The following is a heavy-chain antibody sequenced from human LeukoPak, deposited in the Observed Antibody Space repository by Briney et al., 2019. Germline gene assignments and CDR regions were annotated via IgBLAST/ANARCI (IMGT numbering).Heavy chain of an antibody. Sequence: GRSLRLSCAASGFTFSSYWMSWVRQAPGKGLEWVANIKQDGSEKYYVDSVKGRFTISRDNAKNSLYLQMNSLRAEDTAVYYCARSNGGTMVRGVRQPRNWFDPWGQGTLVTVSS. CDR2: IKQDGSEK. J-gene: IGHJ5*02. V-gene: IGHV3-7*03. D-gene: IGHD3-10*01. CDR1: GFTFSSYW. CDR3: ARSNGGTMVRGVRQPRNWFDP.